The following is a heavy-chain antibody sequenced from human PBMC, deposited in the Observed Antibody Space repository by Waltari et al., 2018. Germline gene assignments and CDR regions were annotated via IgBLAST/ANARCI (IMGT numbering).Heavy chain of an antibody. CDR3: ARGGRDDILTGYSSSGWFDP. CDR1: GGTFGSYA. D-gene: IGHD3-9*01. Sequence: QVQLVQSGAEVKKPGSSVKVSCKASGGTFGSYAISWVRQAPGQGLEWMGGIIPIFGTANYAQKFQGRVTITTDESTSTAYMELSSLRSEDTAVYYCARGGRDDILTGYSSSGWFDPWGQGTLVTVSS. V-gene: IGHV1-69*05. CDR2: IIPIFGTA. J-gene: IGHJ5*02.